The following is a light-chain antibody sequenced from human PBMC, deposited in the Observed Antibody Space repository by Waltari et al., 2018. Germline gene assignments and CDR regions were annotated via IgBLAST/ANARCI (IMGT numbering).Light chain of an antibody. CDR3: QQYNNWPT. V-gene: IGKV3-15*01. J-gene: IGKJ1*01. CDR2: GAS. Sequence: ETVITQSPATLSVSPGERATFSCRASQSVSSNLAWYQQKPGQAPRLLIHGASTRATGIPVRFSGSGSGTEFTLTISSLQSEDSAVYYCQQYNNWPTFGQGTKVEIK. CDR1: QSVSSN.